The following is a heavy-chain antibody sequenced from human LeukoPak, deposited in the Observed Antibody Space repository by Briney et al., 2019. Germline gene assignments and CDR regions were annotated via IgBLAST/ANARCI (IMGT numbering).Heavy chain of an antibody. V-gene: IGHV1-46*01. D-gene: IGHD2-2*01. CDR2: ISPTGGST. CDR3: ARDQEEYCSSTSCYGDYYYYYYMDV. J-gene: IGHJ6*03. CDR1: GYTFTNNW. Sequence: GASVKVSCKAFGYTFTNNWMHWVRQAPGQGPEWMGLISPTGGSTAYAQKFQGRVTLTRDMSTSTDYLELSSLRSEDTAVYYCARDQEEYCSSTSCYGDYYYYYYMDVWGKGTTVTVSS.